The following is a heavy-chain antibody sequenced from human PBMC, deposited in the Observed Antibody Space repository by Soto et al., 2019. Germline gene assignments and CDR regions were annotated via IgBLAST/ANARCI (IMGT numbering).Heavy chain of an antibody. CDR3: AKANGDSTRRYYYGMDV. V-gene: IGHV3-30*18. CDR1: GFTFSSYG. Sequence: GSLRLSCAASGFTFSSYGMHWVRQAPGKGLEWVAVISYDGSNKYYADSVKGRFTISRDNSKNTLYLQMNSLRAEDTAVYYCAKANGDSTRRYYYGMDVWGQGTTVTVSS. D-gene: IGHD7-27*01. CDR2: ISYDGSNK. J-gene: IGHJ6*02.